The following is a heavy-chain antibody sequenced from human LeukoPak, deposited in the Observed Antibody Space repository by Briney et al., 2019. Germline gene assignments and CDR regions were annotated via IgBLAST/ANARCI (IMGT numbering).Heavy chain of an antibody. Sequence: SETLSLTCTVSGDSISSYYWSWIRQPAGKGLEWIGHIYTPGSTNYNPSLKSRVTISVDTSKNQFSLKLSSVTAADTAVYYCARRGSSGWPTPRYYFDYWGQGTLVTVSS. J-gene: IGHJ4*02. D-gene: IGHD6-19*01. CDR1: GDSISSYY. CDR2: IYTPGST. V-gene: IGHV4-4*07. CDR3: ARRGSSGWPTPRYYFDY.